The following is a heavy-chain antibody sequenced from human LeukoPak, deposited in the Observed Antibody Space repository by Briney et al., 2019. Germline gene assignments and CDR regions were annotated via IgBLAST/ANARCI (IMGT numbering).Heavy chain of an antibody. Sequence: GGSLRLSCAASGFTFSSYAMSWVRQAPGKGLEWVSAISGSGGSTYYADSVKGRFNISRDNSKNTLYLQMNSLRDEDTAVYYCAKGSSTSCYSFVDYWGQGTLVTVSS. V-gene: IGHV3-23*01. CDR3: AKGSSTSCYSFVDY. J-gene: IGHJ4*02. CDR1: GFTFSSYA. D-gene: IGHD2-2*02. CDR2: ISGSGGST.